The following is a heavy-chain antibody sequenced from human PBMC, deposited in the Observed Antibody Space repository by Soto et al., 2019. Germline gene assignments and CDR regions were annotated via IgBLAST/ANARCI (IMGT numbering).Heavy chain of an antibody. V-gene: IGHV3-7*01. D-gene: IGHD5-18*01. J-gene: IGHJ4*02. CDR3: ARDFYGGYTYGTGDY. CDR1: GFMFSAYW. Sequence: PGGSLRLSCAASGFMFSAYWMSWVRQAPGKGLEWVANIHGDGGKIYYVDSVKGRFTISRDNAKRSLYLQMNSLRAEDTAVYYCARDFYGGYTYGTGDYWGQGVLVTVSS. CDR2: IHGDGGKI.